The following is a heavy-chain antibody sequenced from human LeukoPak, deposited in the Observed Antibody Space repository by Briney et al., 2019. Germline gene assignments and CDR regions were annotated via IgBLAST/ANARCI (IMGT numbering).Heavy chain of an antibody. V-gene: IGHV3-9*01. J-gene: IGHJ5*02. D-gene: IGHD6-13*01. CDR1: GFTFDDYA. CDR2: ISWNSGSV. Sequence: GGSLRLSCAASGFTFDDYAIHWVRQVPGQGLEWVSGISWNSGSVGYADSVTGRFTISRDNAKNSLYLEMNSLRADDTALYYSAKDYSSSWYGTWFDPWGQGTLVTVSS. CDR3: AKDYSSSWYGTWFDP.